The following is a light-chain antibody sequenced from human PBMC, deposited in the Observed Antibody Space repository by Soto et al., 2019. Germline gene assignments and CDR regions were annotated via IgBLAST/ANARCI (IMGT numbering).Light chain of an antibody. CDR2: EVS. J-gene: IGLJ1*01. CDR1: SSDVGGYNY. Sequence: QSVLTQPASVSGSPGQSITISCTGTSSDVGGYNYVSWYQQNPGNAPQLMIYEVSTRPSGVSNRFSASKSGNTASLTISGLRAEDESDYYCSSYTTSGTYVFGTGTKVTV. CDR3: SSYTTSGTYV. V-gene: IGLV2-14*01.